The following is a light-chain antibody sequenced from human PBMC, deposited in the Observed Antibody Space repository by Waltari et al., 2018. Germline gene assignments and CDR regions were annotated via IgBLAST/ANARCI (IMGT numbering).Light chain of an antibody. CDR1: QSITNY. V-gene: IGKV1-39*01. Sequence: IQMTQSPSSLSASVGDRVIITCRASQSITNYLNLYQQKPGEAPKVLIYAASTLQTGVPSRFSGSGSGTDFTLTISSLQPEDFATYYCQQSSSALWTFGQGTKVDI. CDR2: AAS. CDR3: QQSSSALWT. J-gene: IGKJ1*01.